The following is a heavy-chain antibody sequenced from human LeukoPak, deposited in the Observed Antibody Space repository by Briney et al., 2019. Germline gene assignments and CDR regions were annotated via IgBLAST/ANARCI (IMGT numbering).Heavy chain of an antibody. CDR2: ISSSGSTT. V-gene: IGHV3-48*03. Sequence: GGSLRLSCAASGFTFSSYEMNWVRQAPGKGLEWVSCISSSGSTTYYADSVKGRFTISRDNAKNSLYLQMNSLRAEDTAVYYCARDPTPNYDILTGYYIWFSPDYYMDVWGKGTTVTISS. CDR3: ARDPTPNYDILTGYYIWFSPDYYMDV. D-gene: IGHD3-9*01. CDR1: GFTFSSYE. J-gene: IGHJ6*03.